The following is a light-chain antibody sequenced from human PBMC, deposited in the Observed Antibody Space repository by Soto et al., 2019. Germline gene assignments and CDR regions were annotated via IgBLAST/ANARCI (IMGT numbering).Light chain of an antibody. Sequence: DIQIAQSPSTLSASVGDRVTITCRASQSIGSWLAWYQQKPGKAPKLLIYRASNLETGVPSTFSGSGSETEFTLTISSLQPDDFATYYCQQYDSYLLTFGGGTKV. J-gene: IGKJ4*01. CDR3: QQYDSYLLT. CDR1: QSIGSW. V-gene: IGKV1-5*03. CDR2: RAS.